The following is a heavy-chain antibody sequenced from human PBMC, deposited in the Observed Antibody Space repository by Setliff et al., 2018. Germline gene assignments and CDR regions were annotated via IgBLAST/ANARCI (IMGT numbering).Heavy chain of an antibody. Sequence: ASVKVSCKASGYTFTSYDINWVRQATGQGLEWMGWMNPNSGNTGYAQKFQGRVTITRNTSISTAYMELSSLRSEDTAVYYCAREGYYYYYIDVWGKGTTVTVSS. V-gene: IGHV1-8*03. CDR3: AREGYYYYYIDV. J-gene: IGHJ6*03. CDR2: MNPNSGNT. CDR1: GYTFTSYD. D-gene: IGHD3-22*01.